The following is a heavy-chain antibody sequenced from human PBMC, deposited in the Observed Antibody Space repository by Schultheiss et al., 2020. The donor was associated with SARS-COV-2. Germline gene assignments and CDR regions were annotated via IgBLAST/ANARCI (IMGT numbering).Heavy chain of an antibody. V-gene: IGHV3-74*01. CDR1: GFTFSNYW. D-gene: IGHD5-12*01. J-gene: IGHJ4*02. CDR3: ARDGGGYVPYYFDY. CDR2: IQSDGSST. Sequence: GGSLRLSCVASGFTFSNYWMHWARQVPGRGLVWVSRIQSDGSSTTYADSVKGRFTISRDNAKNTLYLQMNSLRAEDTAVYYCARDGGGYVPYYFDYWGQGTLVTVSS.